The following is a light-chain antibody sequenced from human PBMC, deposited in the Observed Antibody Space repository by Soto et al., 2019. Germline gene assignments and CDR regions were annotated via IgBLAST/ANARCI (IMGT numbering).Light chain of an antibody. CDR3: QQYYSSPLT. CDR2: WAS. CDR1: QSVLYSSNNNNY. J-gene: IGKJ4*01. V-gene: IGKV4-1*01. Sequence: DSVMTQSPDSLAVSLGERATINCKSSQSVLYSSNNNNYLAWYQQKPGQPPKLLIYWASTRESGVPGRFSGSGSGTDFTLTISSLQAEDVAVYYCQQYYSSPLTFGGGTKVDIK.